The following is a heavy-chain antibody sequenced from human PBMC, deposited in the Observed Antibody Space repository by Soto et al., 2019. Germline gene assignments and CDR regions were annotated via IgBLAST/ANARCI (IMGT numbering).Heavy chain of an antibody. J-gene: IGHJ6*02. CDR1: GFTFSSYS. Sequence: EVQLVESGGGLVQPGGSLRLSCAASGFTFSSYSMNWVRQAPGKGLEWVSYISSSSSTIYYADSVKGRFTISRDNAKNSLYLQMNSLRDEDTAVYYCARDPGGCSSTSCYLYYYYGMDVWGQGTTVTVSS. V-gene: IGHV3-48*02. CDR3: ARDPGGCSSTSCYLYYYYGMDV. D-gene: IGHD2-2*01. CDR2: ISSSSSTI.